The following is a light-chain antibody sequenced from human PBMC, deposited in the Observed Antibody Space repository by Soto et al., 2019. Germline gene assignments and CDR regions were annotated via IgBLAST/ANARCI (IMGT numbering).Light chain of an antibody. CDR3: SSHAGTQNLGV. CDR1: SSDVGRYNY. V-gene: IGLV2-8*01. CDR2: EVN. J-gene: IGLJ2*01. Sequence: QSALTQPPSASGSPGQSVTISCTGTSSDVGRYNYVSWYQQHPGKAPKLVIYEVNKRPSGVPDRFSGSKSCNTASLTVSGIPAADAANYYCSSHAGTQNLGVFGGGTKLTVL.